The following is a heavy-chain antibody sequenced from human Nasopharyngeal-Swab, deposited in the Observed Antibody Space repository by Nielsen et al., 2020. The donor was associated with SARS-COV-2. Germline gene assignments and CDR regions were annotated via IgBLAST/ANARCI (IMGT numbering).Heavy chain of an antibody. CDR1: GGSISSYY. CDR3: ARVAYSSSWYILWYFDY. J-gene: IGHJ4*02. CDR2: IYYSGSI. V-gene: IGHV4-59*13. D-gene: IGHD6-13*01. Sequence: SETLSLTCTVSGGSISSYYWSWIRQPPGKGLEWIGYIYYSGSINYNPSLKSRVTISVDTSKNQFSLKLSSVTAADTAVYYCARVAYSSSWYILWYFDYWGQGTLVTVSS.